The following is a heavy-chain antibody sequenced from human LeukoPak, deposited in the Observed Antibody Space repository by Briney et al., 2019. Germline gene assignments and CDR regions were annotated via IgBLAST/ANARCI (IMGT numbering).Heavy chain of an antibody. CDR2: ISSSSSYI. CDR1: GFTFSSYS. Sequence: PGGSLRLSCAASGFTFSSYSMNWVRQAPGKGLEWVSSISSSSSYIYYADSVKGRFTISRDNAKNSLYLQMNSLRAEDTAVYYCARALRARYYMDAFDIWGQGTMVTVSS. D-gene: IGHD3-10*01. J-gene: IGHJ3*02. V-gene: IGHV3-21*01. CDR3: ARALRARYYMDAFDI.